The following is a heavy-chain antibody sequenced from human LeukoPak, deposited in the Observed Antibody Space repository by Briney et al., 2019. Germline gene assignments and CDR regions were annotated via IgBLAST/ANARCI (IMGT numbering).Heavy chain of an antibody. CDR1: GFTFSSYA. V-gene: IGHV3-30-3*01. Sequence: GGSLRLSCAASGFTFSSYAMHWVRQAPGEGLEWVAVISYDGSNKYYADSVKGRFTISRDNYKNTLYLQMNSPRAEDTAVYYCARVRWLQFVTVDYWGQGTLVTVSS. CDR3: ARVRWLQFVTVDY. CDR2: ISYDGSNK. D-gene: IGHD5-24*01. J-gene: IGHJ4*02.